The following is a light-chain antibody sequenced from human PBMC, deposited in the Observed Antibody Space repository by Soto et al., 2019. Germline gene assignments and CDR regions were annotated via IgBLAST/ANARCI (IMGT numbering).Light chain of an antibody. Sequence: QSVLTQPASVSGSPGQSITISCTGTSSDIGGYNYVSWYQHHPGKAPKLTIYDVSNRPSGVSNRFSGSKSGNTASLTISGLQADDETDYYCSSYTVSTTRYVFGTGTKVTVL. J-gene: IGLJ1*01. CDR1: SSDIGGYNY. V-gene: IGLV2-14*03. CDR2: DVS. CDR3: SSYTVSTTRYV.